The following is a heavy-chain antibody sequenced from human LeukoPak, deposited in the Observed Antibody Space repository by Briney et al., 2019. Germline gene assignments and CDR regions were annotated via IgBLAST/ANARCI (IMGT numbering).Heavy chain of an antibody. CDR1: GFTFSSYA. V-gene: IGHV3-23*01. D-gene: IGHD2-21*02. Sequence: GGSLRLSCAASGFTFSSYAMSWVRQAPGKGLEWVSAISGSGGSTYYADSVKGRFTISRDNSKNTLYLQMNSLRAEDTAVYYCAKDVHIVVVTAHDYWGQGTLVTVSS. J-gene: IGHJ4*02. CDR2: ISGSGGST. CDR3: AKDVHIVVVTAHDY.